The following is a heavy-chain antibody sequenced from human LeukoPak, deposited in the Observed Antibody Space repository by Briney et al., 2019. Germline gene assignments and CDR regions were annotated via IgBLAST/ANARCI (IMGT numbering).Heavy chain of an antibody. CDR2: ISSSGSTI. V-gene: IGHV3-48*03. D-gene: IGHD5-18*01. Sequence: GGSLRLSCAASGFTFSSYEMNWVRQAPGKGLEWVSYISSSGSTIYYADSVKGRFTISRDNAKNSLYLQMNSLRAEDTAVYYCAKIYSYGPRSFDYWGQGTLVTVSS. CDR1: GFTFSSYE. J-gene: IGHJ4*02. CDR3: AKIYSYGPRSFDY.